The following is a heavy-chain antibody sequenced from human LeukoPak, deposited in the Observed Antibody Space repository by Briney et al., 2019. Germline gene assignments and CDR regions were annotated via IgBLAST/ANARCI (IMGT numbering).Heavy chain of an antibody. CDR2: IYYSGST. V-gene: IGHV4-59*01. J-gene: IGHJ5*02. Sequence: TSETLSLTCTVSGGSISSYYWSWIRQPPGKGLEWIGYIYYSGSTNYNPSLKSRVTISVDTSKNQFSLKLSSVTAADTAVYYCASASGYSYGSFGWFDPWGQGTLVTVSS. D-gene: IGHD5-18*01. CDR3: ASASGYSYGSFGWFDP. CDR1: GGSISSYY.